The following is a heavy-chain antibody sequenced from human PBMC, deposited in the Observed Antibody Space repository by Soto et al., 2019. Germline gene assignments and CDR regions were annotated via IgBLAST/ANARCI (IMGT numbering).Heavy chain of an antibody. J-gene: IGHJ6*03. D-gene: IGHD4-4*01. V-gene: IGHV3-30-3*01. Sequence: GGSLRLSCAASGFTFSSYAMHWVRQAPGKGLEWVAVISYDGSNKYYADSVKGRFTISRDNSKNTLYLQMNSLRAEDTAVYYCAKDLTTLYYYYYMDVWGKGTTVTVSS. CDR3: AKDLTTLYYYYYMDV. CDR2: ISYDGSNK. CDR1: GFTFSSYA.